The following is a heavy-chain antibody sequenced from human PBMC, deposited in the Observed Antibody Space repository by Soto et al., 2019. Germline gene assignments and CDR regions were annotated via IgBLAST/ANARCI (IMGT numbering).Heavy chain of an antibody. J-gene: IGHJ4*02. CDR2: IYYSGST. Sequence: SETLSLTCTVSGGSISSREYYWSWIRQPPGKGLEWIGYIYYSGSTNYNPSLKSRVTISVDTSKNQFSLKLSSVTAADTAVYYCAREAPRIAAAGEPFDYWGQGTLVTVSS. D-gene: IGHD6-13*01. CDR1: GGSISSREYY. CDR3: AREAPRIAAAGEPFDY. V-gene: IGHV4-61*08.